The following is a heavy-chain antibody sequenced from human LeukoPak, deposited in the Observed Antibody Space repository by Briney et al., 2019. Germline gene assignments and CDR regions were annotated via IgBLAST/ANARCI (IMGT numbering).Heavy chain of an antibody. J-gene: IGHJ5*02. Sequence: SETLSLTCSVSGGSIRGYYWNWVRQPPGKGLEWIGYLYYSGSTNYNPSLKSRVTISVDKSKRQFSLHLTSVTAAATPVYYCPRGGDYCNSFDPWGQGTLVSVSS. CDR3: PRGGDYCNSFDP. CDR1: GGSIRGYY. V-gene: IGHV4-59*01. CDR2: LYYSGST. D-gene: IGHD4-17*01.